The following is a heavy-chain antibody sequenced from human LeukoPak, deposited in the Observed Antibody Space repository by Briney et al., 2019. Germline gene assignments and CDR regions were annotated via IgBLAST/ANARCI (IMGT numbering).Heavy chain of an antibody. J-gene: IGHJ2*01. CDR1: GFTFSGYA. CDR2: IGGTSINT. CDR3: ARDLPLYWYFDL. V-gene: IGHV3-23*01. Sequence: GGSLRLSCAASGFTFSGYAMSWVRQAPGKGLEWVSTIGGTSINTYYADSVKGRFTISRDNSKNTLYLRMNSLRAEDTAVYYCARDLPLYWYFDLWGRGTLVTVSS.